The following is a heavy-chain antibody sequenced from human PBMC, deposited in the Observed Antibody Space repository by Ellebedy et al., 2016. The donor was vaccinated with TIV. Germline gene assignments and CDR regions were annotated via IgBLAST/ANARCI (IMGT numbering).Heavy chain of an antibody. CDR2: ISSSSSYI. CDR1: GFTFSSYS. V-gene: IGHV3-21*01. Sequence: GGSLRLSXAASGFTFSSYSMNWVRQAPGKGLEWVSSISSSSSYIYYADSVKGRFTISRDNAKNSLYLQMNSLRAEDTAVYYCARDLTMVRGVIYFDYWGQGTLVTVSS. CDR3: ARDLTMVRGVIYFDY. D-gene: IGHD3-10*01. J-gene: IGHJ4*02.